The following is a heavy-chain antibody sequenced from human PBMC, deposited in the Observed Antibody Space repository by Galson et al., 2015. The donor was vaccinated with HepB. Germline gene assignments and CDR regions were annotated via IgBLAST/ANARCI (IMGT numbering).Heavy chain of an antibody. Sequence: SVKVSCKASGYTFTSYGISWVRQAPGQGLEWMGWISAYNGNTNYAQKLQGRVTMTTDTSTSTAYMELRSLRSDDTAVYYCARLLWFGELSPLFDYWGQGTLVTVSS. CDR3: ARLLWFGELSPLFDY. CDR1: GYTFTSYG. D-gene: IGHD3-10*01. J-gene: IGHJ4*02. CDR2: ISAYNGNT. V-gene: IGHV1-18*01.